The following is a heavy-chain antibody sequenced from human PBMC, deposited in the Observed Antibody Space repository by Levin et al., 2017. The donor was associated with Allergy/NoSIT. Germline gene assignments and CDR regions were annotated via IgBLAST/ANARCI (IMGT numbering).Heavy chain of an antibody. CDR2: VDAGGGNT. CDR1: GYTFTGCS. J-gene: IGHJ4*02. Sequence: GGSLRLSCKASGYTFTGCSMHWVRQAPGQGLEWMGWVDAGGGNTKYSQKFQGRVTITRDTSASTTHMELSSLRSEDTAVYYCARKRLGCSSTTCYPFDYWGQGTLVTVSS. D-gene: IGHD2-2*01. CDR3: ARKRLGCSSTTCYPFDY. V-gene: IGHV1-3*01.